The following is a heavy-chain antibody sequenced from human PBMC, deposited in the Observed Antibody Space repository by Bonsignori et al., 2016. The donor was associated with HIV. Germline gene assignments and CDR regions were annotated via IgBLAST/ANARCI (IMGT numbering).Heavy chain of an antibody. D-gene: IGHD3-3*01. J-gene: IGHJ6*03. Sequence: SETLSLTCTVSGGSISSYYWSWIRQPPGKGLEWIGYIYYSGSTNYNPSLKSRVTISVDTSKNQFSLKLSSVTAADTAVYYCARSPSGYYTYYYYYMDVWGKGTTVTVSS. V-gene: IGHV4-59*01. CDR3: ARSPSGYYTYYYYYMDV. CDR1: GGSISSYY. CDR2: IYYSGST.